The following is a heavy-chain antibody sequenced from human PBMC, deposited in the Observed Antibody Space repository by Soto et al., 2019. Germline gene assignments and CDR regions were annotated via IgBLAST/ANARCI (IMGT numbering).Heavy chain of an antibody. CDR3: AREPMTTVTPEGWFDP. J-gene: IGHJ5*02. D-gene: IGHD4-17*01. Sequence: GGSLRLSCAASGFTFSSYSMNWVRQAPGKGLEWVSSISSSSSYIYYADSVKGRFTISRDNAKNSLYLQMNSLRAEDTAVYYCAREPMTTVTPEGWFDPWGQGTLVTVSS. CDR1: GFTFSSYS. V-gene: IGHV3-21*01. CDR2: ISSSSSYI.